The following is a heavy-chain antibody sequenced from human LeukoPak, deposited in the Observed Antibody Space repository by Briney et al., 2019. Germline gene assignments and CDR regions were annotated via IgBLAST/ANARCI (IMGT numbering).Heavy chain of an antibody. V-gene: IGHV3-23*01. J-gene: IGHJ6*02. Sequence: GGSLRLSCEASGFTFSAYAMPWVREAPGQGLEWVASIGSDNKPHYSKSVKGRFAISRDNSKSMLFLQLNSLRAEDTALYYCARDLHDYVAMDVWGQGTTVTVSS. D-gene: IGHD3-10*02. CDR3: ARDLHDYVAMDV. CDR1: GFTFSAYA. CDR2: IGSDNKP.